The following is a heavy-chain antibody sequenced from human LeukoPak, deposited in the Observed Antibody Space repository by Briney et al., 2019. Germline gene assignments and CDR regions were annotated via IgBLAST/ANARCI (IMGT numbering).Heavy chain of an antibody. V-gene: IGHV4-39*07. J-gene: IGHJ2*01. D-gene: IGHD5-24*01. CDR3: ARGCRDGYSNYWYFDL. Sequence: SETLSLTCTVSGGSISSSSYYWGWIRQPPGKGLEWIGSIYYSGSTYYNPSLKSRVTISVDTSKSQFSLKLSSVTDADTAVYYCARGCRDGYSNYWYFDLWGRGALVTVSS. CDR1: GGSISSSSYY. CDR2: IYYSGST.